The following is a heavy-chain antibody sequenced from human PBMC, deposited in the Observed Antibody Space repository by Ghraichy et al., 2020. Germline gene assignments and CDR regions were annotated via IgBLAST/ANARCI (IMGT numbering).Heavy chain of an antibody. V-gene: IGHV4-34*01. CDR1: GGSFSGYY. CDR2: INHSGST. CDR3: ARGWGVVVADRGVRYYYYYGMDV. D-gene: IGHD2-15*01. Sequence: SETLSLTCAVYGGSFSGYYWSWIRQPPGKGLEWIGEINHSGSTNYNPSLKSRVTISVDTSKNQFSLKLSSVTAADTAVYYCARGWGVVVADRGVRYYYYYGMDVWGQGTTVTVSS. J-gene: IGHJ6*02.